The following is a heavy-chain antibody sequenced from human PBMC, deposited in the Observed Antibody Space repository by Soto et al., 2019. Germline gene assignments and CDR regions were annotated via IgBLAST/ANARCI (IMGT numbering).Heavy chain of an antibody. CDR3: ARRIATAASWFDP. CDR2: IYYRANP. V-gene: IGHV4-59*08. J-gene: IGHJ5*02. D-gene: IGHD6-25*01. Sequence: SETLSLTCTVSGWSISSYYWSWIRQPPGKGLEWIGYIYYRANPNYNPSLKSRVTISQDTSKNQFSLKLSSVTAADTAVYYCARRIATAASWFDPWGQGTLVTVSS. CDR1: GWSISSYY.